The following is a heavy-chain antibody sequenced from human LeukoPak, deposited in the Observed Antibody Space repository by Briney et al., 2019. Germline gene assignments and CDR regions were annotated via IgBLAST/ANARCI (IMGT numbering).Heavy chain of an antibody. J-gene: IGHJ4*02. D-gene: IGHD3-16*01. Sequence: PGGSLRLSCAASGFTFSSYAMSWVRQAPGKGLEWVSAISGSGGSTYYADSVKGRFTISRDNSKNTLYLQMNSLRAEDTAVYYCAKGDYDYVWGSSIAPDYWGQGTLVTVSS. CDR2: ISGSGGST. V-gene: IGHV3-23*01. CDR3: AKGDYDYVWGSSIAPDY. CDR1: GFTFSSYA.